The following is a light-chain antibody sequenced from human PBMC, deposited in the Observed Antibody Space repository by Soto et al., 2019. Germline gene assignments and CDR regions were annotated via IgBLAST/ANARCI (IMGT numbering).Light chain of an antibody. J-gene: IGLJ1*01. Sequence: QSVLTQPPSVSGAPGQRVTISCTGSSSNIGAGYDVHWYQQLRGTAPKLLIFGNSNRPSGVPDRFSGSKSGTSASLAITGLQAEDEADYYCSSYAGSNNQVFGTGTKVTVL. CDR2: GNS. CDR1: SSNIGAGYD. V-gene: IGLV1-40*01. CDR3: SSYAGSNNQV.